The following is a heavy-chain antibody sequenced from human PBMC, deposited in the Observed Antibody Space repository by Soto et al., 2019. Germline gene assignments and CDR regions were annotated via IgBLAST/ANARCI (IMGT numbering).Heavy chain of an antibody. Sequence: PRGSLRLSCAASGFTFSRYSMNWVRQAPGKGLEWVSSISSSSSYIYYADSVKGRFTISRDNAKNSLYLQMNSLRAEDTAVYYCSRDFFPSPLLCAYWGQGTLVIVSS. J-gene: IGHJ4*02. V-gene: IGHV3-21*01. CDR1: GFTFSRYS. CDR3: SRDFFPSPLLCAY. D-gene: IGHD2-15*01. CDR2: ISSSSSYI.